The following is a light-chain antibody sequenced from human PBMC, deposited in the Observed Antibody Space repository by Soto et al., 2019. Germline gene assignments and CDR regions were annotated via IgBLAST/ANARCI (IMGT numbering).Light chain of an antibody. J-gene: IGLJ2*01. CDR2: DVS. Sequence: QSALTQPASVSGSPGQSITISCTGTSSDVAGYNYVSWYQQHPGKAPKLMIYDVSNRPSGVSNRLSGSKSGNTASLTISGLQAEDEADYYCSSYTSSSTPIFGGGTKLTVL. CDR1: SSDVAGYNY. CDR3: SSYTSSSTPI. V-gene: IGLV2-14*01.